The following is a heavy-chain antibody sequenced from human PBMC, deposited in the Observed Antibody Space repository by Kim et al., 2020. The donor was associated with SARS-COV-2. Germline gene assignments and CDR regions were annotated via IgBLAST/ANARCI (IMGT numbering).Heavy chain of an antibody. CDR3: AKERRSAYHFDYHGMDA. CDR2: VHYSGST. CDR1: GGSVISGNSY. D-gene: IGHD3-16*01. V-gene: IGHV4-61*01. J-gene: IGHJ6*02. Sequence: SETLSLTCTVSGGSVISGNSYWSWIRQPPGKGLEWIGYVHYSGSTYYNPSLKSRVTISVDTSKSQFSLRLSSVTAVDTAVYYCAKERRSAYHFDYHGMDAWGQGTAVTVSS.